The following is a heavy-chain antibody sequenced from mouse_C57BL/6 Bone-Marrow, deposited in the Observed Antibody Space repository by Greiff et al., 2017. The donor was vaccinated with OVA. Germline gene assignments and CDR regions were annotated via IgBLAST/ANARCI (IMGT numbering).Heavy chain of an antibody. CDR1: GYTFTSYG. Sequence: QVHVKQSGAELARPGASVKLSCKASGYTFTSYGISWVKQRTGQGLEWIGEIYPRSGNTYYNEKFKGKATLTADKSSSTAYMELRSLTSEDSAVYFCARGRNYGTFDYWGQGTTLTVSS. CDR2: IYPRSGNT. D-gene: IGHD1-1*01. J-gene: IGHJ2*01. V-gene: IGHV1-81*01. CDR3: ARGRNYGTFDY.